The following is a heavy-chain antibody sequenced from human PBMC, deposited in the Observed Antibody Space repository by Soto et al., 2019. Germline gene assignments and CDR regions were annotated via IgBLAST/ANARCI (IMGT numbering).Heavy chain of an antibody. V-gene: IGHV1-2*02. CDR3: ASEDCRNTNCLKGFDY. Sequence: ASVKVSCKTSGHTFTDYYMHWVRQAPGQGFEWVGGINPKSGGPKYVPKFQGGVTVTRDTSTSTAYMELNRLTSDDTAVYYCASEDCRNTNCLKGFDYWGQGTLVTVS. D-gene: IGHD2-15*01. J-gene: IGHJ4*02. CDR2: INPKSGGP. CDR1: GHTFTDYY.